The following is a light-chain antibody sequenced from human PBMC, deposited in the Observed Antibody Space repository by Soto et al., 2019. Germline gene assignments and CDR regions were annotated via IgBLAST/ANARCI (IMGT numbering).Light chain of an antibody. V-gene: IGKV3-15*01. CDR2: RAS. CDR3: QQYNNWPPK. CDR1: QSINTN. J-gene: IGKJ1*01. Sequence: EIVMTQSPATLSVSPGERAALSCRASQSINTNLAWYQQKPGQAPRVLIYRASTRATGIPARFSGSGSGTEFTLTISSLQSEDFAVYYCQQYNNWPPKFGQGTKVDIK.